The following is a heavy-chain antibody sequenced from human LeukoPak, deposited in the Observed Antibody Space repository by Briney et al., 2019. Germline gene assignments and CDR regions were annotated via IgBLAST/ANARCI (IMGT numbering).Heavy chain of an antibody. Sequence: GGSLRLSCIASGFTIMNSAMNWVRQAPGKGLEWVSAINGTSLDTDYTDSVKGRFTISRDDAKNTVYLQMNNLRAEDTAVYYCVRGGPSTWSWGQGTLVTVSS. CDR2: INGTSLDT. J-gene: IGHJ5*02. CDR3: VRGGPSTWS. CDR1: GFTIMNSA. D-gene: IGHD2-15*01. V-gene: IGHV3-23*01.